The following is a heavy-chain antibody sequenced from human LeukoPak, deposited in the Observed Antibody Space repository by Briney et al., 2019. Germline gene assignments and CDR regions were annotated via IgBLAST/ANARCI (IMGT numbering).Heavy chain of an antibody. V-gene: IGHV4-31*03. Sequence: SQTLSLTCTVSGDSISSGGHYWSWIRQHPGKGLEWIGYIYYSGSTYYNPSLKSRVTISVDTSKNQFSLKLSSVTAADTAVYYCARAMDYYDSSGYYQDYWGQGTLVTVSS. CDR2: IYYSGST. CDR3: ARAMDYYDSSGYYQDY. J-gene: IGHJ4*02. D-gene: IGHD3-22*01. CDR1: GDSISSGGHY.